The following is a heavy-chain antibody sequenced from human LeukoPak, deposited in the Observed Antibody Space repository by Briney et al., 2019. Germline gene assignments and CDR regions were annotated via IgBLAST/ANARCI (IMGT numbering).Heavy chain of an antibody. Sequence: PGGSLRLSCAASGFTFSSYWMSWVRQAPGKGLEWVANIKQDGSEKYYVDSVKGRFTISRDNAKNSLYLQMNSLRAEDTAVYYCAGDYDFWSGYYIGGNWFDPWGQGTLVTVSS. D-gene: IGHD3-3*01. V-gene: IGHV3-7*01. CDR2: IKQDGSEK. CDR3: AGDYDFWSGYYIGGNWFDP. CDR1: GFTFSSYW. J-gene: IGHJ5*02.